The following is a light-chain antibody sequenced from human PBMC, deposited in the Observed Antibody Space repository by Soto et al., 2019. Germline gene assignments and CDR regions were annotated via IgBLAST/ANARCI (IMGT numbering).Light chain of an antibody. CDR2: AAS. Sequence: DIQMTQSPSSLSASVGDRVTITCRASQAISNYLAWYQQKPGKVPKLLIYAASTLQSGVPSRFSGSGSGTDFTLTISSLQPEDVATYYCQKYNSAPPTFGGGTSVEI. CDR3: QKYNSAPPT. CDR1: QAISNY. V-gene: IGKV1-27*01. J-gene: IGKJ4*01.